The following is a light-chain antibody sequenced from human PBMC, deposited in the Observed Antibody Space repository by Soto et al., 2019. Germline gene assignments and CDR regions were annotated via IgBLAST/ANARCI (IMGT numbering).Light chain of an antibody. V-gene: IGKV1-5*03. CDR1: QSISRW. CDR2: KAS. J-gene: IGKJ1*01. CDR3: QQYDTFWT. Sequence: PMIPSPSSLCPSVGDRVSLNCRASQSISRWVAWYQHKPGKDPKLLIYKASDLETGVPSRFSGSGSGTEFTLTINSLQPDDFATYYCQQYDTFWTVGQGTKVDI.